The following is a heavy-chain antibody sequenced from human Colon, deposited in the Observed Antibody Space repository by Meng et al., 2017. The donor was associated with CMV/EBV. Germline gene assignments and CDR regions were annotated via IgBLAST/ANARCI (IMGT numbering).Heavy chain of an antibody. Sequence: SETLSPTCTVSGGSISSYYWSWIRQPPGKGLAWIGYIYYSGSTNYNPALKSRVTISVDTSKNQSSLKLSSVTAAGTAVYYCASSSDNWFDPWGQGTLVTVSS. D-gene: IGHD6-13*01. CDR1: GGSISSYY. CDR3: ASSSDNWFDP. V-gene: IGHV4-59*01. CDR2: IYYSGST. J-gene: IGHJ5*02.